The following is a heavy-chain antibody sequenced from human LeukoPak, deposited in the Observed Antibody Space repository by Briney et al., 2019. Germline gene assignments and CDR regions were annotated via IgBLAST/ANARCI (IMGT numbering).Heavy chain of an antibody. J-gene: IGHJ4*02. CDR3: ARSHYGDLDY. D-gene: IGHD4-17*01. Sequence: SETLSLTCAVSGGSLSSSYWWTWVRQPPGKGLEWIGEIYHYGSPNYNPSLESRVTISVDKSENQFSLQLTSVTAADTAVYYCARSHYGDLDYWGQGTLVTVSS. CDR2: IYHYGSP. V-gene: IGHV4-4*02. CDR1: GGSLSSSYW.